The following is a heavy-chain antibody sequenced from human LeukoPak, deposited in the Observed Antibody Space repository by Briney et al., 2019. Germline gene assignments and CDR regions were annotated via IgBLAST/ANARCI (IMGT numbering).Heavy chain of an antibody. D-gene: IGHD4-17*01. Sequence: GGSLTLSCAASGFTFSGHGLHWVRQAPGKGLEWLAVIWYDGSNKHYADSLKGRFTISRDNPRNTLYLQMNSLKVEDTAIYYCARGAYGDYNFEDVFYLDYWGQGTLVTVSS. CDR1: GFTFSGHG. CDR3: ARGAYGDYNFEDVFYLDY. V-gene: IGHV3-33*01. CDR2: IWYDGSNK. J-gene: IGHJ4*02.